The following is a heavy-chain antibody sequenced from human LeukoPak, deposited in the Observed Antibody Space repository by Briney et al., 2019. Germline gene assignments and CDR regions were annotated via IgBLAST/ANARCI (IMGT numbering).Heavy chain of an antibody. CDR1: GFTFSSYS. V-gene: IGHV3-21*01. D-gene: IGHD6-6*01. CDR2: ISSSSSYI. CDR3: ATRRIAAYYYYGMDV. Sequence: GGSLRLSCAASGFTFSSYSMNWVRQAPGKGLEWVSSISSSSSYIYYADSVKGRFTISRDNAKNSLYLQMNSLRAEDTAVYYCATRRIAAYYYYGMDVWGQGTTVTVSS. J-gene: IGHJ6*02.